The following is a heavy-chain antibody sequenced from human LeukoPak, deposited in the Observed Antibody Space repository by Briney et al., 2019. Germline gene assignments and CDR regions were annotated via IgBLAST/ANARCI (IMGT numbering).Heavy chain of an antibody. D-gene: IGHD3-10*01. Sequence: PGGSLRLSCAASGFTFSSHAMSWVRQAPGKGLEWVSAISGSGGSTYYADSVKGRFTISRDNSKNTLYLQMNSLRAEDTAVYYCAKDLWFGEFAYYYYGMDVWGQGTTVTVSS. CDR1: GFTFSSHA. J-gene: IGHJ6*02. V-gene: IGHV3-23*01. CDR3: AKDLWFGEFAYYYYGMDV. CDR2: ISGSGGST.